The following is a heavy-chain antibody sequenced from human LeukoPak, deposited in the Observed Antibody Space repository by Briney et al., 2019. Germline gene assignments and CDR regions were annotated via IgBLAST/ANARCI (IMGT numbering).Heavy chain of an antibody. Sequence: KPSETLSLTCAVYGGSLSGYYWNWIRQSPGKGMKWIGEINHSGTTNYNPSLKSRATISVDTSKNQFSLRLTSVTAADTAVYYCARFPCSGDSCYSGIRAFDIWGQGTMVIVSS. CDR2: INHSGTT. D-gene: IGHD2-15*01. CDR3: ARFPCSGDSCYSGIRAFDI. V-gene: IGHV4-34*01. J-gene: IGHJ3*02. CDR1: GGSLSGYY.